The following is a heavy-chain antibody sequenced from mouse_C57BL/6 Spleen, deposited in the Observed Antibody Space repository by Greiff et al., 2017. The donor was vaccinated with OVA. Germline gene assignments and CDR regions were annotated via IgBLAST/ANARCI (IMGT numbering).Heavy chain of an antibody. D-gene: IGHD6-2*01. CDR3: AREGAPKPVSDY. CDR1: GYAFSSSW. CDR2: IYPGDGDT. J-gene: IGHJ2*01. Sequence: VQLQQSGPELVKPGASVKISCKASGYAFSSSWMNWVKQRPGKGLEWIGRIYPGDGDTNYNGKFKGKATLTADKSSSTAYMQLSSLTSEDSAVYFCAREGAPKPVSDYGRQGTTLTVSS. V-gene: IGHV1-82*01.